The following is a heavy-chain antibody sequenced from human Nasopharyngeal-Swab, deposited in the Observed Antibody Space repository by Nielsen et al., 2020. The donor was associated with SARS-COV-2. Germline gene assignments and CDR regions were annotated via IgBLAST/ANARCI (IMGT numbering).Heavy chain of an antibody. CDR3: ARLEWEPQY. V-gene: IGHV1-2*06. Sequence: WVRQAPGQGLEWMGRINPNSGGTNYAQKFQGRVTMTRDTSISTAYMELSRLRPDDTAVYYCARLEWEPQYWGQGTLVTVSS. D-gene: IGHD1-26*01. CDR2: INPNSGGT. J-gene: IGHJ4*02.